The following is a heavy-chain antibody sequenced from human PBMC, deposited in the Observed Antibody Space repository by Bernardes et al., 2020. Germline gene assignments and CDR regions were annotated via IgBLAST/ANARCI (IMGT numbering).Heavy chain of an antibody. CDR2: INHSGST. Sequence: SESLSLTCAVYGGSFSGYYWSWIRQPPGKGLEWIGEINHSGSTNYNPSLKSRVTISVDTSKNQFSLKLSSVTAADTAVYYCARAIAAAGTYYYYGMDVWGQGTTVTVSS. CDR1: GGSFSGYY. D-gene: IGHD6-13*01. V-gene: IGHV4-34*01. J-gene: IGHJ6*02. CDR3: ARAIAAAGTYYYYGMDV.